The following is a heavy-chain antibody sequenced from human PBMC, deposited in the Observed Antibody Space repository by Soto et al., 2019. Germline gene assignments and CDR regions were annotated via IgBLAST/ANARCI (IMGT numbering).Heavy chain of an antibody. D-gene: IGHD1-20*01. J-gene: IGHJ5*01. CDR2: IYKSATT. Sequence: SETLSLTCSVSGDSISNLDYFWAWIRQPPGQALEYIGYIYKSATTYYNPSFESRVAISVDTSKSQFSLNVTSVTAADTAVYFCARGRYCLTGSCFTNCFASWGQGARVTVSS. V-gene: IGHV4-30-4*01. CDR1: GDSISNLDYF. CDR3: ARGRYCLTGSCFTNCFAS.